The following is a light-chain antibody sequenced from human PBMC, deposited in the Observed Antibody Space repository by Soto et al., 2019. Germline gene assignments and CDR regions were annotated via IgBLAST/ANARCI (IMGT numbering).Light chain of an antibody. V-gene: IGKV3-11*01. CDR2: DAS. CDR1: QSVSSY. J-gene: IGKJ4*01. Sequence: EVLLTQSPPNLSINPGERATLSCRASQSVSSYLAWYQQKPGQAPRLLIYDASNRATGIPARFSGSGSGTDFTLTIISLDHEEFAVYDCEQLSDWPLTRGGGTKVDIK. CDR3: EQLSDWPLT.